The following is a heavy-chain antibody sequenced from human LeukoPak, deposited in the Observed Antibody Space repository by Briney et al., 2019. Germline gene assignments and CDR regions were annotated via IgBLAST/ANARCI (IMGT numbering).Heavy chain of an antibody. CDR3: ARDQPPYYYDSSGYSANFDY. V-gene: IGHV3-30*03. Sequence: GGSLRLSCAASGLTFSSYGMHWVRQAPSKGLEWVAVISYDGSNKYYADSVKGRFTISRDNSKNTLYLQMNSLRAEDTAVYYCARDQPPYYYDSSGYSANFDYWGQGTLVTVSS. D-gene: IGHD3-22*01. CDR1: GLTFSSYG. CDR2: ISYDGSNK. J-gene: IGHJ4*02.